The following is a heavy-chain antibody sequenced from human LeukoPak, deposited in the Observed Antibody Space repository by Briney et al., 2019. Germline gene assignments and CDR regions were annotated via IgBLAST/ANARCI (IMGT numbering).Heavy chain of an antibody. CDR2: IHAGGTT. Sequence: GGSLRLSCAVSGFTVSSNYMNWVRQAPGKGLEWVSVIHAGGTTFYADSVKGRFTISRDNSKNTLYLQMNSLRAEDTAVYFCVRVEKEFGPRGGYFDYWGQGTLVTVSS. V-gene: IGHV3-53*01. CDR1: GFTVSSNY. CDR3: VRVEKEFGPRGGYFDY. J-gene: IGHJ4*02. D-gene: IGHD3-10*01.